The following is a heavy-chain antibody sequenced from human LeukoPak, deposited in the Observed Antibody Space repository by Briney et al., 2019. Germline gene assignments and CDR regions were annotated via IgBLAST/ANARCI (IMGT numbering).Heavy chain of an antibody. V-gene: IGHV3-49*03. CDR3: TTYGTWIDY. CDR2: IRRKAYGGTP. Sequence: GGSLRLSCSTFGLASGDYPITWLRQAPGKGLEWVGFIRRKAYGGTPDYAASIQGRFTISRDDSKNIAYLQMSSLKTEDTAIYYCTTYGTWIDYWGQGTLVTVSS. CDR1: GLASGDYP. J-gene: IGHJ4*02. D-gene: IGHD1-1*01.